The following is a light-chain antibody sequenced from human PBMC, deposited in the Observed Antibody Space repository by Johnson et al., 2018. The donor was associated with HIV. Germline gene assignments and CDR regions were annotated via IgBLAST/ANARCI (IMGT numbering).Light chain of an antibody. V-gene: IGLV1-51*02. CDR3: GGWDTSLRVV. J-gene: IGLJ1*01. Sequence: QSVLTQPPSVSAAPGQKVTISCSGSSSNIGNNYVSWYQQLPGTAPKLLIYESNKRPSGIPDRFSGSKSGTSATLGITGLQTGGEADYYCGGWDTSLRVVLGTGTKVTVL. CDR2: ESN. CDR1: SSNIGNNY.